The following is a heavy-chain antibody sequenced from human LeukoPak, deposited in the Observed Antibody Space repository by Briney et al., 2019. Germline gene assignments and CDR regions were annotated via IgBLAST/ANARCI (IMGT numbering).Heavy chain of an antibody. CDR3: ARRGYYGSGSYYLDY. J-gene: IGHJ4*02. Sequence: SETLSLTCTVSGVSISSYYWSWLRQPPGKGLEWIGYIYYTGSTNYSPSLKGRVTISLDTSNQFSLKLSAVTAADTAVYYCARRGYYGSGSYYLDYWGQGTLVTVSS. CDR1: GVSISSYY. V-gene: IGHV4-59*01. CDR2: IYYTGST. D-gene: IGHD3-10*01.